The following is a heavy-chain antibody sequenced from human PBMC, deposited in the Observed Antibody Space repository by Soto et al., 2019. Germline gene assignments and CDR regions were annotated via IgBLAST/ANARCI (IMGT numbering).Heavy chain of an antibody. Sequence: EVQLLESGGGLVQPGGSLRLSCAASGFTFSSYAMSWVRQAPGKGLEWVSAISGSGGSTYYADSVKGRFTISRDNSKNTLYLQMNSLRAEDTAVSYCAKETIDCSSTSCYSRGFDYWGQGTLFTVSS. CDR2: ISGSGGST. V-gene: IGHV3-23*01. J-gene: IGHJ4*02. CDR1: GFTFSSYA. D-gene: IGHD2-2*01. CDR3: AKETIDCSSTSCYSRGFDY.